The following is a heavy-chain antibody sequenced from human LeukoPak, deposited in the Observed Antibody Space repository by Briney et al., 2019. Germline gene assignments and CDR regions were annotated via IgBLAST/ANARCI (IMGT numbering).Heavy chain of an antibody. D-gene: IGHD6-19*01. CDR1: GFTFSSYG. J-gene: IGHJ4*02. CDR3: ARAGYSSGWYDTYFDY. Sequence: GGSLRLSCAASGFTFSSYGMHWVRQAPGKGLEWVAVISYDGSNKYYADSVKGRFTISRDNSKNTLYLQMNSLRAEDTAVYYCARAGYSSGWYDTYFDYWGQGTLVTVSS. CDR2: ISYDGSNK. V-gene: IGHV3-30*03.